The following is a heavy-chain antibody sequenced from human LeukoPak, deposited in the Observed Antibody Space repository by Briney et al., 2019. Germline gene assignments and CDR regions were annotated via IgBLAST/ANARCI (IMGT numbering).Heavy chain of an antibody. Sequence: PSETLSLTCTVSGGSISSSSYYWGWIRQPPGKGLEWIGSIYYSGSTYYNTSLKSRVNISVDTSKNQFSLKLSSVTAADTAVYYCARHSIAAADTIDYWGQGTLVTVSS. CDR2: IYYSGST. CDR3: ARHSIAAADTIDY. CDR1: GGSISSSSYY. J-gene: IGHJ4*02. D-gene: IGHD6-13*01. V-gene: IGHV4-39*01.